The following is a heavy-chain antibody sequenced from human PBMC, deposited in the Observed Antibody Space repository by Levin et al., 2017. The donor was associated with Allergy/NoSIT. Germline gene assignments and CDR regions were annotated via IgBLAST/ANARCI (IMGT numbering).Heavy chain of an antibody. CDR1: GGSFSGYY. V-gene: IGHV4-34*01. CDR2: INHSGST. CDR3: ARGPARISGYSPHLDY. J-gene: IGHJ4*02. Sequence: KASETLSLTCAVYGGSFSGYYWSWIRQPPGKGLEWIGEINHSGSTNYNPSLKSRVTISVDTSKNQLSLKLSSVTAADTAVYYCARGPARISGYSPHLDYWGQGTLVTVSS. D-gene: IGHD5-18*01.